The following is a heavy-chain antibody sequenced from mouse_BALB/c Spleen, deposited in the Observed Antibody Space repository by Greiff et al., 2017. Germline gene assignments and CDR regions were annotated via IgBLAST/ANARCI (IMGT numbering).Heavy chain of an antibody. CDR3: ARITTVVATDY. D-gene: IGHD1-1*01. Sequence: QVQLKESGPELVKPGALVKISCKASGYAFSSYWMNWVKQRPGQGLEWIGQIYPGDGDTNYNGKFKGKATLTADKSSSTAYMQLSSLTSEDSAVYFCARITTVVATDYWGQGTTLTVSS. V-gene: IGHV1-80*01. J-gene: IGHJ2*01. CDR1: GYAFSSYW. CDR2: IYPGDGDT.